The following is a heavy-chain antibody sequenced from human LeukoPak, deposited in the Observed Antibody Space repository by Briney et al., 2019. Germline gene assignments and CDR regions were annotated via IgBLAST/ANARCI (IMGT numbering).Heavy chain of an antibody. CDR2: IIPIFGTA. V-gene: IGHV1-69*05. Sequence: SVKVSCKASGGTFSSYAISWVRQAPGQGLEWMGRIIPIFGTANYAQEFQGRVTITTDESTSTAYMELSSLRSEDTAVYYCARDEGLYDSSGYRDYWGQGTLVTVSS. CDR3: ARDEGLYDSSGYRDY. CDR1: GGTFSSYA. J-gene: IGHJ4*02. D-gene: IGHD3-22*01.